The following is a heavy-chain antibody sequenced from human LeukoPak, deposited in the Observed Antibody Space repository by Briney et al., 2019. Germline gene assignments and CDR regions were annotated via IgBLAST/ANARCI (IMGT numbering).Heavy chain of an antibody. CDR3: AKVSGGGLYYDGMDV. J-gene: IGHJ6*02. V-gene: IGHV3-23*01. CDR1: GFTFNNYA. D-gene: IGHD1-14*01. CDR2: ISGSGGTT. Sequence: PGGSLRLSCAASGFTFNNYAMNWVRQAPGKGLEWVPVISGSGGTTYYADSVKGRFTISRDSSKNTLYLEMNSLRAEDTAVYYCAKVSGGGLYYDGMDVWGQGTTVTVSS.